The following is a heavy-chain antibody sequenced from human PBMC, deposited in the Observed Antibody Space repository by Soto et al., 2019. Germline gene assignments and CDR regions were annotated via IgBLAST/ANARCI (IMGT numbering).Heavy chain of an antibody. J-gene: IGHJ4*02. D-gene: IGHD3-10*02. CDR3: ARGPPMFY. V-gene: IGHV4-30-2*01. CDR2: IYHSVST. CDR1: GGSISSGGYS. Sequence: SETLSLTCAVSGGSISSGGYSWSWIRQPPGKGLEWIAYIYHSVSTYYNPSLKSRVIISVDRSKNQFSLRLSSVTAADTAVYYCARGPPMFYWGQGIRVTVSS.